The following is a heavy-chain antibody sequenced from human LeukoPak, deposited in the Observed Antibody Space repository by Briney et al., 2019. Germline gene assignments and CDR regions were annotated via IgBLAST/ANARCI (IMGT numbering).Heavy chain of an antibody. CDR3: ARNYYDSSGYYYFDY. D-gene: IGHD3-22*01. Sequence: ASVKVSCKASGYTFTSYGISWVRQAPGQGLEWMGWINPNSGGTNYAQKFQGRVTMTRDTSISTAYMELSRLRSDDTAVYYCARNYYDSSGYYYFDYWGQGTLVTVSS. CDR1: GYTFTSYG. CDR2: INPNSGGT. J-gene: IGHJ4*02. V-gene: IGHV1-2*02.